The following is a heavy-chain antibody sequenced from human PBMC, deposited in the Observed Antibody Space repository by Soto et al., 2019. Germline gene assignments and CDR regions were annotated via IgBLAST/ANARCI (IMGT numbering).Heavy chain of an antibody. CDR3: ARLDYDFWSGYYTYDY. Sequence: PGGSLRLSCAASGFTFSSYWMSWVRQATGKGLEWVANIKQDGSGKYYVDSVKGRFTISRDNAKNSLHLQMNSLRAEDTAVYYCARLDYDFWSGYYTYDYWGQGTLVTVSS. D-gene: IGHD3-3*01. CDR2: IKQDGSGK. CDR1: GFTFSSYW. V-gene: IGHV3-7*01. J-gene: IGHJ4*02.